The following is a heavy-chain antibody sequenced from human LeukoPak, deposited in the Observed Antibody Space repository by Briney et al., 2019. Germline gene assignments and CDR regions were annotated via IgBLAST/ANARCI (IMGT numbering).Heavy chain of an antibody. CDR3: AKGGVPGTHYFDR. Sequence: GGSLRLSCAASGFTFSSYWMSWVRQAPGKGLEWVANIKQDGSEKYYVDSVKGRFTISRDTSKNTLYLLMNSLRDEDTAVYFCAKGGVPGTHYFDRWGQGTLVTVSS. D-gene: IGHD2-15*01. V-gene: IGHV3-7*05. J-gene: IGHJ4*02. CDR1: GFTFSSYW. CDR2: IKQDGSEK.